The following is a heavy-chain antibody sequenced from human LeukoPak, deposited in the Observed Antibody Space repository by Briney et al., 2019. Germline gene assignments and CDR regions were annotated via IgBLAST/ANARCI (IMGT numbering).Heavy chain of an antibody. CDR1: GYTFTGYY. D-gene: IGHD3-22*01. J-gene: IGHJ4*02. V-gene: IGHV1-2*02. Sequence: ASVKVSCTASGYTFTGYYMHWVRQAPGQGLEWMGWINPNSGGTNYAQKFQGRVTMTRDTSISTAYMELSRLRSDDKAVYYCARDATLYYDSSGYYDGPDYWGQGTLVTVSS. CDR3: ARDATLYYDSSGYYDGPDY. CDR2: INPNSGGT.